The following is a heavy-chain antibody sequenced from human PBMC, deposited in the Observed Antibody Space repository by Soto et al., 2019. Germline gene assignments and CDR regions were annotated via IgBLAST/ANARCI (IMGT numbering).Heavy chain of an antibody. V-gene: IGHV3-11*01. J-gene: IGHJ6*03. D-gene: IGHD4-17*01. CDR3: ARVHLNDYGDYYYYYYMDV. CDR2: ISSSGSTI. Sequence: GGSLRLSCAASGFTFSDYYMSWIRQAPGKGLEWVSYISSSGSTIYYADSVKGRFTISRDNAKNSLYLQMNSLRAEDTAVYYCARVHLNDYGDYYYYYYMDVWGKGTTVTVSS. CDR1: GFTFSDYY.